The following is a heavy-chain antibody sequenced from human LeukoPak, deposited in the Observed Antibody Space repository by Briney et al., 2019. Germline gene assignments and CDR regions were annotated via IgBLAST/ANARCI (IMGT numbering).Heavy chain of an antibody. J-gene: IGHJ4*02. CDR3: AKSRLGTIMILGSYFDY. D-gene: IGHD3/OR15-3a*01. CDR1: GFTFSSYA. V-gene: IGHV3-30*04. Sequence: PGRSLRLSCAASGFTFSSYAMHWVRQAPGKGLEWVAVISYDGSNKYYADSVKGRFTISRDNSKNTLYLQMNSLRTEDTAVYYCAKSRLGTIMILGSYFDYWGQGTLVTVSS. CDR2: ISYDGSNK.